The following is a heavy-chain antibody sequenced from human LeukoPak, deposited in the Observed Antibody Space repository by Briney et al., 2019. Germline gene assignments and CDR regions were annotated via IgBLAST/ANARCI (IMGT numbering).Heavy chain of an antibody. V-gene: IGHV4-34*01. CDR3: ARGFSRGLYYYYGMDV. CDR1: GGSFSGYY. J-gene: IGHJ6*02. Sequence: SETPSLTCAVYGGSFSGYYWSWIRQPPGKGLEWIGEINHSGSTNYNPSLKSRVTISVDTSKNQFSLKLSSVTAADTAVYYCARGFSRGLYYYYGMDVWGQGTTVTVSS. CDR2: INHSGST. D-gene: IGHD3-10*01.